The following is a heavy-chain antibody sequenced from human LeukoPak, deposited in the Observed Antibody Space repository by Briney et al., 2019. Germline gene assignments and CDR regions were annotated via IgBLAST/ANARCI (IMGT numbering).Heavy chain of an antibody. CDR1: GYTFTGYY. D-gene: IGHD3-3*01. J-gene: IGHJ5*02. CDR3: AKDPSWSGYSPYNWFDP. CDR2: INPNSGGT. V-gene: IGHV1-2*02. Sequence: GASVKVSCKASGYTFTGYYMHWVRQAPGQGLEWMGWINPNSGGTNYAQKFQGRVTMTRDTSISTAYMELSRLRSDDTAVYYCAKDPSWSGYSPYNWFDPWGQGTLVTVSS.